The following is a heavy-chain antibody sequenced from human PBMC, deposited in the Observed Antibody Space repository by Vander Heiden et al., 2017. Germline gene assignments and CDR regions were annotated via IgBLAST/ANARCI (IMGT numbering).Heavy chain of an antibody. V-gene: IGHV2-26*01. J-gene: IGHJ4*02. Sequence: VSWFSLSNARMGVSWIRQPPGKALEWLAHIFSNDEKAYSTSLKSRLTIAKDTSKSQVVLTMTIMEPVDTATDYCSCIGDILTNWGQGTMVTVSS. CDR3: SCIGDILTN. CDR1: WFSLSNARMG. D-gene: IGHD3-9*01. CDR2: IFSNDEK.